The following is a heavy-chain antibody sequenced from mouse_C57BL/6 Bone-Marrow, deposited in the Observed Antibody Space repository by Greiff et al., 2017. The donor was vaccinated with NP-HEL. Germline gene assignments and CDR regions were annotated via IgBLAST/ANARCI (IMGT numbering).Heavy chain of an antibody. V-gene: IGHV1-64*01. D-gene: IGHD1-1*01. CDR3: ARFITTVVAPYYAMDY. CDR2: IHPNSGST. J-gene: IGHJ4*01. Sequence: QVQLQQPGAELVKPGASVKLSCKASGYTFTSYWMHWVKQRPGQGLEWIGMIHPNSGSTNYNEKFKSKATLTVDKSSSTAYMQISSLTSEDSAVXYCARFITTVVAPYYAMDYWGQGPQSPSPQ. CDR1: GYTFTSYW.